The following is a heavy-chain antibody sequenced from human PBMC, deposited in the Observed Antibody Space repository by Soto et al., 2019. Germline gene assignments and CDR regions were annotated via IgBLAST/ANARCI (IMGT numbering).Heavy chain of an antibody. J-gene: IGHJ4*02. CDR1: GGTFSSYT. CDR2: IIPILGIA. V-gene: IGHV1-69*02. CDR3: ASEEMVRGKHPFDY. D-gene: IGHD3-10*01. Sequence: QVQLVQSGAEVKKPGSSVKVSCKASGGTFSSYTISWVRQAPGQGLEWMGRIIPILGIANYAQKFQGRVTMTADKSTSTAYMELSSLRSEDTAVYYCASEEMVRGKHPFDYWGQGTLVTVSS.